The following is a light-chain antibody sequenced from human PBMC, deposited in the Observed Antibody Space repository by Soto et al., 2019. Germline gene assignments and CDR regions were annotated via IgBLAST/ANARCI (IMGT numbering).Light chain of an antibody. J-gene: IGKJ3*01. V-gene: IGKV1-5*03. Sequence: DIQMTQSPSTLSASVGDRVTITCRASQSISGWLAWYQQKPGKAPKLLIYKASSLESGVPSWFSGSGSGTEFTLTISSLQPDDFATYYCQQYNSYPFTFGPGTKVDTK. CDR3: QQYNSYPFT. CDR1: QSISGW. CDR2: KAS.